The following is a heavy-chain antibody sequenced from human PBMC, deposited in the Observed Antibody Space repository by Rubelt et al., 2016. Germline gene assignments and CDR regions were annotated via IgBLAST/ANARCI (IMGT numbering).Heavy chain of an antibody. CDR2: MTTGGGSI. Sequence: QVQLVESGGGVVQPGRSLRLSCAASGFTVSSNYMSWVRQPPGKGLEWVSTMTTGGGSIYYADSVRGRFTISRDNGKSSLYLGMRRLAVEETAVYYCAGDGGYKSFDYWGQGTMITVSS. CDR1: GFTVSSNY. D-gene: IGHD5-24*01. CDR3: AGDGGYKSFDY. V-gene: IGHV3-11*04. J-gene: IGHJ4*02.